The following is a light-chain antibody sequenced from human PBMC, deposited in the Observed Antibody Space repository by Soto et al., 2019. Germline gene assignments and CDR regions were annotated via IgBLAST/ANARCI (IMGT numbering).Light chain of an antibody. CDR3: QQYGSSPLLT. J-gene: IGKJ4*01. CDR1: QSVSSSY. Sequence: EIVLTQSPGPLSLSPGERATLSCRASQSVSSSYLAWYQQKPGQAPRLLIYGASGRATGIPDRFSGSASGTDFTLTISRLEPEDFAVYYGQQYGSSPLLTFGGRTNVEIK. CDR2: GAS. V-gene: IGKV3-20*01.